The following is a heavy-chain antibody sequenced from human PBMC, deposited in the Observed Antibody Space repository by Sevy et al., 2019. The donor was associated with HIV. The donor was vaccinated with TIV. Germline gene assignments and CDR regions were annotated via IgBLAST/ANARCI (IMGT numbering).Heavy chain of an antibody. V-gene: IGHV3-15*01. D-gene: IGHD3-22*01. CDR2: IKSKIDGETT. CDR1: GFTFNNAW. Sequence: GGSLRLSCAVSGFTFNNAWMNWVRQAPGTGLQWVGLIKSKIDGETTDYDSPVKARLTITRDDSKNTLFLKMNSLKIEDTAVYYCATAPGYYDSAAFDYWGTGALVTVSS. J-gene: IGHJ4*02. CDR3: ATAPGYYDSAAFDY.